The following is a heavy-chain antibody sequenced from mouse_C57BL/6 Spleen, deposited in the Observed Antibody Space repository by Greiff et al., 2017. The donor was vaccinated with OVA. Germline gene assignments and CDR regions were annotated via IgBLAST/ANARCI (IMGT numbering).Heavy chain of an antibody. CDR1: GFTFSDYG. CDR2: ISSGSSTI. CDR3: ARNWDWYFDV. D-gene: IGHD4-1*01. V-gene: IGHV5-17*01. J-gene: IGHJ1*03. Sequence: EVQRVESGGGLVKPGGSLKLSCAASGFTFSDYGMHWVRQAPEKGLEWVAYISSGSSTIYYADTVKGRFTIYRDNAKNTLFLQMTSLRSEDTAMYYCARNWDWYFDVWGTGTTVTVSS.